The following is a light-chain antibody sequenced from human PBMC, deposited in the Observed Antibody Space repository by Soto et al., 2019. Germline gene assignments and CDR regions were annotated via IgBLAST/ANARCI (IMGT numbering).Light chain of an antibody. V-gene: IGKV1-12*01. CDR3: KQANSFPLT. CDR2: AAS. CDR1: QGISSW. Sequence: DIQMTQYPSSVSASVGDRVTITCRASQGISSWLVWYQQKPGKAPKLLIYAASSLESGVPSRFSGSGSGTDFTLTISSLQPEDFETYYCKQANSFPLTFGQGTKVEIK. J-gene: IGKJ1*01.